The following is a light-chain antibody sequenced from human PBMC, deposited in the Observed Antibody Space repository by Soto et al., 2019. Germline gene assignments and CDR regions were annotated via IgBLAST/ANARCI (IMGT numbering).Light chain of an antibody. CDR2: WAS. J-gene: IGKJ4*01. CDR1: QSVLYTSNNKNY. CDR3: QQYYSTPLT. Sequence: DIVMTQSPNSLAVSLGERATLNCKSSQSVLYTSNNKNYLAWYQQKPRQPPKLLIYWASTLESGVPDRFSGSGSGTDFTLTISSLQAEDVAVYYCQQYYSTPLTFGGGTKVEIK. V-gene: IGKV4-1*01.